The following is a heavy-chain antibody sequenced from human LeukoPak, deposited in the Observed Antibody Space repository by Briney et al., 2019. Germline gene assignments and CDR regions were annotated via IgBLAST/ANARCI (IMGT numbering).Heavy chain of an antibody. CDR3: ARASITIFGVVIRRTKNYYYYMDV. V-gene: IGHV1-69*01. Sequence: SVKVPCKASGGTFSSYAISWVRQAPGQGLEWMGGIIPIFGTANYAQKFQGRVTITADESTSTANMELSSLRSEDTAVYYCARASITIFGVVIRRTKNYYYYMDVWGKGTTVTVSS. D-gene: IGHD3-3*01. J-gene: IGHJ6*03. CDR2: IIPIFGTA. CDR1: GGTFSSYA.